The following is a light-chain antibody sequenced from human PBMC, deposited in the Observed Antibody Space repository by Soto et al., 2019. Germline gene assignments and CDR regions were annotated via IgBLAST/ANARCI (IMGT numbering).Light chain of an antibody. Sequence: AIQLTQSPSSLSASVGDRVTITCRASQGISSALAWYQQKPGKAPKLLIYDASSLESGVPSRFSGSGSGTDFTLTISSPQPEDFATYYCQQFNSYPITCGQETRLEIK. CDR1: QGISSA. V-gene: IGKV1-13*02. CDR3: QQFNSYPIT. CDR2: DAS. J-gene: IGKJ5*01.